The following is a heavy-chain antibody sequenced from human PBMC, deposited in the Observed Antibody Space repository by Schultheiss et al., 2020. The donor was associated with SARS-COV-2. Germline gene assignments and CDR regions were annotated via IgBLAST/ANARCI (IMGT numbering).Heavy chain of an antibody. CDR1: GYTFTSYG. V-gene: IGHV1-2*02. Sequence: ASVKVSCKASGYTFTSYGISWVRQAPGQGLEWMGWINPNSGGTNYAQKFRGRVTMTRDTSISTAYMELSRLRSDDTAVYYCARGSGPDVDIWGQGTMVTVSS. J-gene: IGHJ3*02. D-gene: IGHD3-10*01. CDR3: ARGSGPDVDI. CDR2: INPNSGGT.